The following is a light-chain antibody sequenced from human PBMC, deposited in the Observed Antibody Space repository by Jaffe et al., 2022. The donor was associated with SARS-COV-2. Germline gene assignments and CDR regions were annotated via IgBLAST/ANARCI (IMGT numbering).Light chain of an antibody. CDR1: GNDIGANNF. CDR2: DVY. V-gene: IGLV2-14*01. J-gene: IGLJ1*01. Sequence: QSAMTQPASVSGSPGQSITISCSGTGNDIGANNFVTWSQQHPGKAPKLIIYDVYNRPSGVSNRFSGSKSGNTASLTISGLQAEDEADYYCGSYTSFRTYVFGTGTKVTVL. CDR3: GSYTSFRTYV.